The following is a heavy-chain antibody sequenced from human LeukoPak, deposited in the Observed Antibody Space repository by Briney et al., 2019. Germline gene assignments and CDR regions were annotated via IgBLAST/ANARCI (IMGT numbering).Heavy chain of an antibody. V-gene: IGHV3-21*01. J-gene: IGHJ4*02. CDR1: GFTFSRYS. Sequence: GGSLRLSCAASGFTFSRYSMNWVRQAPGKGLEWVSSITSSSSYIYYADSVKGRFTISRDNAKNSLYLQMNSPRAEDTAVYYCARVRYDSSGYYSLSDYWGQGTLVTVSS. D-gene: IGHD3-22*01. CDR3: ARVRYDSSGYYSLSDY. CDR2: ITSSSSYI.